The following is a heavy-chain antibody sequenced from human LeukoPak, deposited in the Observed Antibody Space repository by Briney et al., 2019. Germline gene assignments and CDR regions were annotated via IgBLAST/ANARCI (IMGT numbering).Heavy chain of an antibody. J-gene: IGHJ4*02. Sequence: SETLSLTCTVSGGSISSYYWSWIRQSPGKGLEWIGYIYYSGSTNYNPSLKSRVTISVDTSKNQFSLKLSSVTAADTAVYYCARADRYCSSTSCYTGFDYWGQGTLVTVSS. CDR2: IYYSGST. D-gene: IGHD2-2*02. CDR1: GGSISSYY. V-gene: IGHV4-59*01. CDR3: ARADRYCSSTSCYTGFDY.